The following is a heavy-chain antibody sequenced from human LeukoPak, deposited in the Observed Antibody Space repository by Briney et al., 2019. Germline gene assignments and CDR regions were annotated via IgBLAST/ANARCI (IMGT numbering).Heavy chain of an antibody. D-gene: IGHD6-13*01. J-gene: IGHJ4*02. V-gene: IGHV3-23*01. CDR3: AKERIAAARPYYFDY. Sequence: GGSLRLSCAACGFTFRSYAMKWVRQAPGRGVEWVSSLSGSGGDTYYADSVKGRFTISRDNSKNTLYLQMTRLRVEDAAVYYCAKERIAAARPYYFDYWGQGTLVTVSS. CDR1: GFTFRSYA. CDR2: LSGSGGDT.